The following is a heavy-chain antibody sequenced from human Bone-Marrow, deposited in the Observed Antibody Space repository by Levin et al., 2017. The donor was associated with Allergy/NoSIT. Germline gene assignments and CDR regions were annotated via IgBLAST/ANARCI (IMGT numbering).Heavy chain of an antibody. J-gene: IGHJ4*02. V-gene: IGHV3-74*01. Sequence: GGSLRLSCAASGFTFSTYWMHWVRQAPGMGLVWVSRINSDGSTTNNADSVKGRFTISRDNAKNTLYLQMNSRRAEDTAVYYCARERGDYWGQGTLVTVSS. CDR1: GFTFSTYW. CDR2: INSDGSTT. CDR3: ARERGDY.